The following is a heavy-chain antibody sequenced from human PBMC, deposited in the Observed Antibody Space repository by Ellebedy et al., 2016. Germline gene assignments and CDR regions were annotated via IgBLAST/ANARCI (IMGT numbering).Heavy chain of an antibody. V-gene: IGHV5-51*01. J-gene: IGHJ4*02. CDR2: VYPADSDT. CDR3: ARGRGHCTPNNCYLGGFDY. CDR1: GYSFTSYW. D-gene: IGHD2-8*01. Sequence: GESLKISXAGSGYSFTSYWIAWVRQMPGKGLEWMGIVYPADSDTRYSPSFQGQVTMSADKSTRTAYLQWTSLKASDTAIYYCARGRGHCTPNNCYLGGFDYWGQGTLLTVSS.